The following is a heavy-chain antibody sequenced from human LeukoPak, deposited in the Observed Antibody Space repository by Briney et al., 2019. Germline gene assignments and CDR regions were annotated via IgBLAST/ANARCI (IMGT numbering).Heavy chain of an antibody. D-gene: IGHD5-12*01. CDR3: ASLRWPRLGWFDP. V-gene: IGHV4-34*01. CDR1: GGSFSGYY. CDR2: INHSGST. Sequence: SETLSLTCAVYGGSFSGYYWSWIRQPPGKGLEWIGEINHSGSTNYDPSLKSRVTISVDTSKNQFSLKLSSVTAADTAVYYCASLRWPRLGWFDPWGQGTLVTVSS. J-gene: IGHJ5*02.